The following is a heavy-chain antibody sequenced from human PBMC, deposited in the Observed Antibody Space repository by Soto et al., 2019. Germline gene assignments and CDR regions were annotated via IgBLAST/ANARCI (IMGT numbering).Heavy chain of an antibody. Sequence: QVQLVESGGGVVQPGMSLRLSCAASGFTFNNYGMHWVRQAPGKGLEWVTFISRDGSNKYYADSVRGRFTISRDISKNTLYLQMNSLGAEDTAVYFCSKVQGEDYNLFDYWGLGTLFTFSS. CDR1: GFTFNNYG. D-gene: IGHD4-4*01. V-gene: IGHV3-30*18. CDR2: ISRDGSNK. CDR3: SKVQGEDYNLFDY. J-gene: IGHJ4*02.